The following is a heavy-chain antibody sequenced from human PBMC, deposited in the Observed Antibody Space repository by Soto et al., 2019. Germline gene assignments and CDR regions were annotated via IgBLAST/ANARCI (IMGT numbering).Heavy chain of an antibody. CDR1: GCRFSNYG. J-gene: IGHJ4*02. CDR2: INSGGGST. Sequence: GGSLRLSCASSGCRFSNYGMSWVRQAPGKGLEWVSSINSGGGSTYYADSVKGRFTISRDNSKNTLYLQMNSLRAEDTALYYCAKNVPRDLPHHDDYWGQGTLVTVSS. CDR3: AKNVPRDLPHHDDY. V-gene: IGHV3-23*01.